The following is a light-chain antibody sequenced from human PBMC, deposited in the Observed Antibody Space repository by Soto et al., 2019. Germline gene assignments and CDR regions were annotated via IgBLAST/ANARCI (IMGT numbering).Light chain of an antibody. CDR2: GAS. V-gene: IGKV3-15*01. J-gene: IGKJ2*01. Sequence: EIVMTHSPVTLSVSPGERATLSCRASQSVSNNLAWYQQKPGQAPRLLIYGASTRATAIPARFSGSGSGTEFTLTISSLQSEDFAVYFCQQYDNWPYTFGQGTKLEIK. CDR3: QQYDNWPYT. CDR1: QSVSNN.